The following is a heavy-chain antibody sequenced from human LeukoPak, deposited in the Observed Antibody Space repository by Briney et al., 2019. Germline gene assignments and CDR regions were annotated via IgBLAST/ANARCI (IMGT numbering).Heavy chain of an antibody. CDR3: AREEGSSPYYYMDV. CDR2: ISSSSDYI. V-gene: IGHV3-21*01. J-gene: IGHJ6*03. Sequence: GGSLRLSCAASGFTFSNYNMNWVRQAPGKGLEWVSSISSSSDYIYYADSVKGRFTISRDNAKNSLYLQMDSLRAEDTAVYYCAREEGSSPYYYMDVWGKGTTVTVSS. CDR1: GFTFSNYN. D-gene: IGHD6-6*01.